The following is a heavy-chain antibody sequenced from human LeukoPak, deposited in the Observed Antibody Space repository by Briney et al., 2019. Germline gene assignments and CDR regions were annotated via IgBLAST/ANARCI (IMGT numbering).Heavy chain of an antibody. Sequence: GGSLRLSCAASGFTFSSYWMHWVRHAPGKGLVWVSRINSDGSSTSYADSVKGRFTISRDNAKNTLYLQMNSLRAEDTAVYYCARGDSGWPLDYWGQGTLVTVSS. CDR2: INSDGSST. V-gene: IGHV3-74*01. CDR1: GFTFSSYW. CDR3: ARGDSGWPLDY. D-gene: IGHD6-19*01. J-gene: IGHJ4*02.